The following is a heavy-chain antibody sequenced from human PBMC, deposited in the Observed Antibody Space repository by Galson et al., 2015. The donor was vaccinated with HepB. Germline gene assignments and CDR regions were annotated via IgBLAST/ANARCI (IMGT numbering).Heavy chain of an antibody. D-gene: IGHD3-22*01. Sequence: PALVKPTQTLTLTCTFSGFSLSTSGVGVGWIRQPPEKALEWLALIYWDDDKRYSPTLKSRLTITKDTSKNQVVLTMTNMDPVDTATYYCAHSVEYYFDTSGPIKGYYFDYWGQGTLVTVSS. V-gene: IGHV2-5*02. CDR3: AHSVEYYFDTSGPIKGYYFDY. J-gene: IGHJ4*02. CDR2: IYWDDDK. CDR1: GFSLSTSGVG.